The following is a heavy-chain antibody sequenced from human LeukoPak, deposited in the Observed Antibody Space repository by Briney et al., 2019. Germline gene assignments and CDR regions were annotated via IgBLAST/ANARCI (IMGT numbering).Heavy chain of an antibody. CDR3: ARDLHAGRDGLHYGADS. D-gene: IGHD3-10*01. J-gene: IGHJ4*02. V-gene: IGHV3-33*05. CDR2: ISFDGSTT. CDR1: GFTFSTYG. Sequence: GGSLRLSCAASGFTFSTYGMHWVRQTPGKGLEWVSIISFDGSTTYYGDSVRGRFTISRDNTKNTIDLQMDSLRADDTAIYYCARDLHAGRDGLHYGADSWGQGSLVTVSS.